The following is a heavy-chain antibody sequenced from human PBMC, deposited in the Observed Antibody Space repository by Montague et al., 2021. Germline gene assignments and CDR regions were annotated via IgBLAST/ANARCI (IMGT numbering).Heavy chain of an antibody. Sequence: CAISGDSVSSTPTAWHWIRQSPSRGLEWLGRTYYRSRWYFDYAPSVKSRITIQPDTATSQFSLQVNSVTPEDTAVYFCARDHGLINAWAYWGQGTLVTVSS. V-gene: IGHV6-1*01. CDR1: GDSVSSTPTA. CDR2: TYYRSRWYF. J-gene: IGHJ4*02. CDR3: ARDHGLINAWAY. D-gene: IGHD2-8*01.